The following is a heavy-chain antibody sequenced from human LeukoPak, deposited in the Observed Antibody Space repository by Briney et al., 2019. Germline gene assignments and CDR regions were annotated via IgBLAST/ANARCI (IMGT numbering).Heavy chain of an antibody. CDR3: VKYSDYGDY. V-gene: IGHV3-64D*09. D-gene: IGHD2-21*01. Sequence: GRSLRLSCAASGFTFSYYVMHWVRQAPGKGLEYVSAISSNGGSTYYADSVKGRFTISRDNSKNTLYLQMSSLRAEDTAVYYCVKYSDYGDYWGQGTLVTVSS. CDR1: GFTFSYYV. CDR2: ISSNGGST. J-gene: IGHJ4*02.